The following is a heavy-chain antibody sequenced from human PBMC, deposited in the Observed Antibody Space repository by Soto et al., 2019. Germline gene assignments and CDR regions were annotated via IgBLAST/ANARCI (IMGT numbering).Heavy chain of an antibody. V-gene: IGHV3-7*01. CDR1: GFTFSSYW. Sequence: PGGSLRLSCAASGFTFSSYWMSWVRQAPGKGLEWVANIKQDGSEKYYVDSVKGRFTISRDNAKNSLYLQMNSLRAEDTAVYYCARGIVHYYGSGSYPHTYYYGMDVWGQGTTVTVSS. CDR2: IKQDGSEK. J-gene: IGHJ6*02. D-gene: IGHD3-10*01. CDR3: ARGIVHYYGSGSYPHTYYYGMDV.